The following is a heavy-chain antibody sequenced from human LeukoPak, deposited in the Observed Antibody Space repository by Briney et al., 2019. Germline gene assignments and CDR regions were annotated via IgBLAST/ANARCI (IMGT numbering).Heavy chain of an antibody. Sequence: GGSLRLSCAASGFTFSSYGMHWVRQAPGKWLEWVAVISYDGSNKYYADSVKGRFTISRDNSKNTLYLQMNSLRAEDTAVYYCAKAPIAAAGIYYFDYWGQGTLVTVSS. V-gene: IGHV3-30*18. CDR3: AKAPIAAAGIYYFDY. J-gene: IGHJ4*02. CDR1: GFTFSSYG. D-gene: IGHD6-13*01. CDR2: ISYDGSNK.